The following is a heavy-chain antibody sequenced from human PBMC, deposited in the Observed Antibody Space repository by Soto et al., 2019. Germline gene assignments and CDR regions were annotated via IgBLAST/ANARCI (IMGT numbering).Heavy chain of an antibody. CDR2: INPSGGST. CDR1: GYTFTSYY. V-gene: IGHV1-46*01. Sequence: ASVKVSCKASGYTFTSYYMHWVRQAPGQGLEWMGIINPSGGSTSYAQKFQGRVTMTRDTSTSTVYMELSSLRSEDTAVYYCARDEHVSEYCGGDCYFDYWGQGTLVTVSS. D-gene: IGHD2-21*02. J-gene: IGHJ4*02. CDR3: ARDEHVSEYCGGDCYFDY.